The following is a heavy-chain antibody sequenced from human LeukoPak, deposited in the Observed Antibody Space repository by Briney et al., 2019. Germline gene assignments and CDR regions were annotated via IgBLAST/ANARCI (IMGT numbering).Heavy chain of an antibody. V-gene: IGHV3-21*01. Sequence: PGGSLRLSCAASGFTFSSYSMNWVRQAPGKGLEWVSSISSSSSYIYYADSVKGRFTISRDNAKNSLYLQMNGLRAEDTAVYYCARDPWGYYDSSGYYPWGQGTLVTVSS. CDR1: GFTFSSYS. CDR3: ARDPWGYYDSSGYYP. CDR2: ISSSSSYI. J-gene: IGHJ5*02. D-gene: IGHD3-22*01.